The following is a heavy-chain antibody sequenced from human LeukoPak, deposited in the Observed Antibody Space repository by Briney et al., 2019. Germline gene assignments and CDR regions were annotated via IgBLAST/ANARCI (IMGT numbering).Heavy chain of an antibody. CDR1: GYSFTSYW. Sequence: GESLKISFKGPGYSFTSYWIGWVRQMPGKGLGWMGIIYPGDSDTRYSPFFQGQATISADKSISTAYLQWSSLKASDTAMYYCARRGSGWYWDYWGQGTLVTVSS. D-gene: IGHD6-19*01. J-gene: IGHJ4*02. V-gene: IGHV5-51*01. CDR2: IYPGDSDT. CDR3: ARRGSGWYWDY.